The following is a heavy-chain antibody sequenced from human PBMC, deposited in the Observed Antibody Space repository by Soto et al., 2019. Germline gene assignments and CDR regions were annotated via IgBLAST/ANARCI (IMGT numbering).Heavy chain of an antibody. D-gene: IGHD5-18*01. V-gene: IGHV4-34*01. CDR2: INHSGST. CDR1: GGSFSGYY. Sequence: SETLSLTCAVYGGSFSGYYWSWIRQPPGQGLEWIGEINHSGSTNYNPSLKSRVTISVDTSKNQFSLKLSSVTATDTAVYYCARDPSRGYSYGNNWFDPWGQGTRVTVSA. CDR3: ARDPSRGYSYGNNWFDP. J-gene: IGHJ5*02.